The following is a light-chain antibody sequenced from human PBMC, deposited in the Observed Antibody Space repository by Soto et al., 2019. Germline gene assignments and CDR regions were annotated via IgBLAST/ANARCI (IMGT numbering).Light chain of an antibody. CDR2: VNT. CDR3: QYYDDSLSAFV. J-gene: IGLJ1*01. Sequence: QSVLTQPPSVSGAPGQRVTISCTGSSSNIGAIYGVHWYQQLPGTAPKPLIYVNTNRPSGVPDRFSASKSGTSASLAITGLQAEDEADYYCQYYDDSLSAFVFGTGTKVTVL. CDR1: SSNIGAIYG. V-gene: IGLV1-40*01.